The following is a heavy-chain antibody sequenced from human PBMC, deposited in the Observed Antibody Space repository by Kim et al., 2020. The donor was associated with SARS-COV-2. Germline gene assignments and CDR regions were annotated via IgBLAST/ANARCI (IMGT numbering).Heavy chain of an antibody. CDR3: AKGGGREDY. J-gene: IGHJ4*02. V-gene: IGHV3-23*01. D-gene: IGHD1-26*01. CDR2: SS. Sequence: SSFYAYSGQGRFTLSRHNSTTTMYLQMNSLRAEDAAVYYCAKGGGREDYWGQGTLVTVSS.